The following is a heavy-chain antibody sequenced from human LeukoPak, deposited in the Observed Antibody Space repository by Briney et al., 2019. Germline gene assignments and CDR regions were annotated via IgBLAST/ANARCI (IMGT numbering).Heavy chain of an antibody. V-gene: IGHV4-39*07. D-gene: IGHD3-10*01. CDR3: VRDSGTTGEVKFDP. CDR2: MSSGGST. J-gene: IGHJ5*02. Sequence: PSETLSLTCTVSGVSIRSGDYYWGWIRQSPGKGLEWIGSMSSGGSTFYKPSLKSRVTISVDTSNKQFSLKLSSVTAADTAVYYCVRDSGTTGEVKFDPWGQGTLVTVSS. CDR1: GVSIRSGDYY.